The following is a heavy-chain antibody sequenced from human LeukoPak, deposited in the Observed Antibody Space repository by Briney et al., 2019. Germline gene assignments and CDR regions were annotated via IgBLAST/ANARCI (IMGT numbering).Heavy chain of an antibody. J-gene: IGHJ4*02. V-gene: IGHV3-30-3*01. CDR3: ARDNPTFGGGDY. D-gene: IGHD3-16*01. CDR2: ISYGGSNK. CDR1: GFTFSSYT. Sequence: GGSLRLSCAASGFTFSSYTMHWVRQAPGKRLEGVAVISYGGSNKYYGDSVKGRFTISRDNSKNTLYLQMNSLRTEDTAVYYCARDNPTFGGGDYWGQGTLVTVSS.